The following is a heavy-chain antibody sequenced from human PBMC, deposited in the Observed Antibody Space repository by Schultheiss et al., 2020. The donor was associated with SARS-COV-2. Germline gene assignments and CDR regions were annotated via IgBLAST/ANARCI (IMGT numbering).Heavy chain of an antibody. D-gene: IGHD4-17*01. CDR3: ARVVCYGDYGGYYYYYMDV. CDR1: GGSISSSNW. CDR2: IYHSGST. J-gene: IGHJ6*03. V-gene: IGHV4-4*02. Sequence: SETLSLTCAVSGGSISSSNWWSWVRQPPGKGLEWIGEIYHSGSTNYNPSLKSRVTISVDKSKNQFSLKLSSVTAADTAVYYCARVVCYGDYGGYYYYYMDVWGKGTTVTVSS.